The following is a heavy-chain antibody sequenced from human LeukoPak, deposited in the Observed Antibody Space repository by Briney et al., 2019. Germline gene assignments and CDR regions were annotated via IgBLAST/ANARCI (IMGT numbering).Heavy chain of an antibody. CDR3: ARDPGHSGMDS. J-gene: IGHJ4*02. D-gene: IGHD3-10*01. V-gene: IGHV1-2*02. CDR1: GFYFIGYY. Sequence: ASVKVSCKTSGFYFIGYYIHWVRRAPGQGLDWMGWINPQSGDTIYAQNFQGRVTMTRDTSISTAYMDLSGLRSDDTAVYYCARDPGHSGMDSWGQGTLVTVSS. CDR2: INPQSGDT.